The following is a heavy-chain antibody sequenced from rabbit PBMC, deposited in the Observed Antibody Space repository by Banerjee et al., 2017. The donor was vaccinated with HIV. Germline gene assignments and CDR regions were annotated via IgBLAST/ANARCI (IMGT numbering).Heavy chain of an antibody. Sequence: QQQLEESGGGLVTPGRTLTLSCTASGFDFSSYYMSWVRQAPGKGLEWIGIIYIGKGSTDYASWVNGRFTISLDNAQNTVFLQMTSLTAADTATYFCAIFGDASSSGHNLWGPGTLVTVS. D-gene: IGHD1-1*01. CDR2: IYIGKGST. CDR1: GFDFSSYY. CDR3: AIFGDASSSGHNL. V-gene: IGHV1S43*01. J-gene: IGHJ4*01.